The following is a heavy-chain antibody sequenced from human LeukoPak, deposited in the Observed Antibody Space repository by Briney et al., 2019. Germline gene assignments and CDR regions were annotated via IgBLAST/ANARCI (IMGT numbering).Heavy chain of an antibody. D-gene: IGHD3-10*01. CDR3: AKVAKYYYGSETYYFFDY. CDR1: GFTFSNYW. J-gene: IGHJ4*02. V-gene: IGHV3-7*01. Sequence: GGSLRLSCVASGFTFSNYWMTWVRQAPGNGLEWVATVKQDGSEKYYVDSVKGRFTISRDNAKNSLYLQMNSLRVEDTAVYYCAKVAKYYYGSETYYFFDYWGQGTLVTASS. CDR2: VKQDGSEK.